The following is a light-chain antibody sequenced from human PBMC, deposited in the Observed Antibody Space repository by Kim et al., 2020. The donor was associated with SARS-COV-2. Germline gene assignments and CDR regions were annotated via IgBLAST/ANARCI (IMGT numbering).Light chain of an antibody. CDR1: QSVGSSL. V-gene: IGKV3-20*01. J-gene: IGKJ2*03. CDR3: QQYGSSPYS. Sequence: EIVLTQSPGTLSLSPGERATLSCRASQSVGSSLLAWYQQKPGQAPRLLIYEAFKRVAGIPDRFSGSGSGTDFTLTISRPEPEDFAMYYCQQYGSSPYSFVQGTKVDIK. CDR2: EAF.